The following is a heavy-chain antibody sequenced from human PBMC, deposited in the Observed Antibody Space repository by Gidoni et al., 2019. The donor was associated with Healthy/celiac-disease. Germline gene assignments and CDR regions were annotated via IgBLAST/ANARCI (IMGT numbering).Heavy chain of an antibody. V-gene: IGHV4-4*07. J-gene: IGHJ3*02. CDR3: AREGRSFDWLLYGAFDI. D-gene: IGHD3-9*01. Sequence: QVQLQESGPGRVKPSETLSLTCTVPGGSIRTYYWSWIRQPAGKGLECIGRIYTSVSTNYNPSLKSRVTMSVDTSKNQFSLKLSSVTAADTAVYYCAREGRSFDWLLYGAFDIWGQGTMVTVSS. CDR1: GGSIRTYY. CDR2: IYTSVST.